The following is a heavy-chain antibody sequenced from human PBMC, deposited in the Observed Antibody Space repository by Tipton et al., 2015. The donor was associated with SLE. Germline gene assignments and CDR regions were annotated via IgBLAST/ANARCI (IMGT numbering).Heavy chain of an antibody. V-gene: IGHV4-61*01. Sequence: TLSLTCTVSGGSISSASYYWSWIRQPPGKGLEWIGYIYYSGSTNYNPSLKSRVTISVDTSKNQFSLKLSSMTAADTAVYYCARAGYSYDSGYYFDHWGQGTLVTVSS. CDR2: IYYSGST. CDR3: ARAGYSYDSGYYFDH. D-gene: IGHD5-18*01. CDR1: GGSISSASYY. J-gene: IGHJ4*02.